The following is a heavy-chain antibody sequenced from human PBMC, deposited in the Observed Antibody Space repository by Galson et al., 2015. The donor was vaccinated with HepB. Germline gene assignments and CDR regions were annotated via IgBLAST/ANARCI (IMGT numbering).Heavy chain of an antibody. J-gene: IGHJ4*02. CDR1: GFTFSSYA. D-gene: IGHD6-19*01. CDR3: ARTSSIAVGLDY. V-gene: IGHV3-21*01. Sequence: SLRLSCAASGFTFSSYAMNWVRQAPGKGLEWVSSISSSSSYIYYADSVKGRFTISRDNAKNSLYLQMNSLRAEDTAVYYCARTSSIAVGLDYWGQGTLVTVSS. CDR2: ISSSSSYI.